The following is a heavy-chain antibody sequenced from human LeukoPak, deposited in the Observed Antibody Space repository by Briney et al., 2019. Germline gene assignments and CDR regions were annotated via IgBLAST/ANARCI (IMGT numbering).Heavy chain of an antibody. CDR2: INWNGDNK. CDR1: GLNFDNYA. J-gene: IGHJ4*02. CDR3: AKDRVVVVAATLGGY. V-gene: IGHV3-9*01. Sequence: GGSLRLSCAASGLNFDNYAMHWVRQLPGGGLEWVAGINWNGDNKDYADSVKGRFTISRDNAKNSLYLQMNSLRAEDTAVYYCAKDRVVVVAATLGGYWGQGTLVTVSS. D-gene: IGHD2-15*01.